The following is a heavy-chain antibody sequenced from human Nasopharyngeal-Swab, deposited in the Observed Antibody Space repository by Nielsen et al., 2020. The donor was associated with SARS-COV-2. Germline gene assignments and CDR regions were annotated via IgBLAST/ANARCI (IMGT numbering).Heavy chain of an antibody. CDR3: ARHLPLRFLEWLFPDYFDY. CDR1: GFTFSSYS. Sequence: GESLKISCAASGFTFSSYSMNWVRQAPGKGLEWVSSISSSSSYIYYADSVKGRFTISRDNAKNSLYPQMNSLRAEDTAVYYCARHLPLRFLEWLFPDYFDYWGQGTLVTVSS. V-gene: IGHV3-21*04. J-gene: IGHJ4*02. D-gene: IGHD3-3*01. CDR2: ISSSSSYI.